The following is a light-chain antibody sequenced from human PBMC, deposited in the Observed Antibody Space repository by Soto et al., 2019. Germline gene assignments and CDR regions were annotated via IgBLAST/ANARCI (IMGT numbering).Light chain of an antibody. J-gene: IGLJ1*01. V-gene: IGLV1-40*01. CDR2: GNT. CDR1: SSKIGAGYD. Sequence: QDVVTQPPSVSGAPGQRVTISCTGSSSKIGAGYDVHWYQQLPGTAPKLLIYGNTDRPSGVPDRFSGSKSGTSASLAITGLQTEDEADYCCQSYDSSLRDVFGTGTKVTVL. CDR3: QSYDSSLRDV.